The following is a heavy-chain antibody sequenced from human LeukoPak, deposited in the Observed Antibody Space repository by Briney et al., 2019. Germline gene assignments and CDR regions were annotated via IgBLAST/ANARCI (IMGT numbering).Heavy chain of an antibody. Sequence: NPSETLSLTCTGSGVSISSYYWSWLRQPPGKGLEWLGYIYYSGSTNYNPSLKSRVTISVDTSKNQFSLKLSSVTAADTAVYYCATCRGQPLSRWIDPWGQGTLVTVSS. CDR2: IYYSGST. CDR1: GVSISSYY. D-gene: IGHD6-13*01. CDR3: ATCRGQPLSRWIDP. V-gene: IGHV4-59*01. J-gene: IGHJ5*02.